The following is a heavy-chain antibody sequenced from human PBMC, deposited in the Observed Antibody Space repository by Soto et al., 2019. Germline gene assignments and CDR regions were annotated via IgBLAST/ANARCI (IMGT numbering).Heavy chain of an antibody. CDR1: GFTFSSYG. D-gene: IGHD3-16*01. CDR3: ARGGSLRYYYYGMDV. Sequence: GGSLRLSCAASGFTFSSYGMHWVRQAPGKGLEWVAVISYDGSNKYYADSVKGRFTISRDNSKNTLYLQMNSLRAEDTAVHYCARGGSLRYYYYGMDVWGQGTTVTVSS. J-gene: IGHJ6*02. V-gene: IGHV3-30*03. CDR2: ISYDGSNK.